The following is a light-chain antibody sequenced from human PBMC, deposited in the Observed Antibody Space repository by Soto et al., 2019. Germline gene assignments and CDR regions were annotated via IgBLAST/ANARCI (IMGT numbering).Light chain of an antibody. Sequence: QPALTQPASVSGSPGQSITISCTGTSSDVGGYNYVSWYQQHPGKAPKLMIYEVSNRPSGVSNRFSASKSGSTASLTISGLQAEDEADYYCSSYASSSTLVFGGGTKVTVL. J-gene: IGLJ2*01. CDR2: EVS. V-gene: IGLV2-14*01. CDR3: SSYASSSTLV. CDR1: SSDVGGYNY.